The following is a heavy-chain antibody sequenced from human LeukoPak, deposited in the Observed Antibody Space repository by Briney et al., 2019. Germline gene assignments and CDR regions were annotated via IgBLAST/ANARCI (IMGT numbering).Heavy chain of an antibody. CDR1: GGSISSSSYY. D-gene: IGHD3-9*01. CDR2: IYYSGST. Sequence: SETLSLTCTVSGGSISSSSYYWGWIRQPPGKGLEWIGSIYYSGSTYYNPSLKSRVTISVDTSKNQFSLKLSSVTAADTAVYYCARRGLTANDAFDIWGQGTMVTVSS. V-gene: IGHV4-39*01. J-gene: IGHJ3*02. CDR3: ARRGLTANDAFDI.